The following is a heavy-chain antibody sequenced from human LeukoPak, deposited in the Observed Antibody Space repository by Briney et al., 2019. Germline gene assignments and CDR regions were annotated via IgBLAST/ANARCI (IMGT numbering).Heavy chain of an antibody. D-gene: IGHD6-19*01. V-gene: IGHV4-39*07. CDR2: MYYSGST. Sequence: PSETLSLTCTVSGGSISSYYWGWIRQPPGKGLEWIGSMYYSGSTYYNPSLMSRVTISINTSKNQFSLKLTSVTAADTAVYYCARAGGSGLIDYWGQGTLVTVSS. CDR1: GGSISSYY. CDR3: ARAGGSGLIDY. J-gene: IGHJ4*02.